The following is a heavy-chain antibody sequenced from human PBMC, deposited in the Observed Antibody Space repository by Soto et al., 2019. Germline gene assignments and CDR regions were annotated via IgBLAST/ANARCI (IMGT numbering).Heavy chain of an antibody. J-gene: IGHJ5*02. V-gene: IGHV4-4*07. Sequence: QVQLQESGPGLVKPSETLSLTCTVSNGSISNFYWNWIRQSAGKGLEWIGRIHGSGSATYNPSLRSRVTMSVDTSKNQFSLKVNSVTGADTAVYYCARSIHKECWFDPWGQGTLVTVSS. D-gene: IGHD2-21*01. CDR2: IHGSGSA. CDR3: ARSIHKECWFDP. CDR1: NGSISNFY.